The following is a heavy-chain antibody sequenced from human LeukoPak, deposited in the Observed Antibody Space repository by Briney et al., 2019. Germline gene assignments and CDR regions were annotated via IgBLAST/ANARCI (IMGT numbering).Heavy chain of an antibody. D-gene: IGHD3-10*01. CDR1: GDSISSGGYY. Sequence: SETLSLTCTVSGDSISSGGYYWSWIRQPPGKGLEWIGYIYHSGSTYYNPSLKSRVTISVDRSKNQFSLKLSSVTAADTAVYYCARGRKCGSGSYCRGAYYFDYWGQGTLVTVSS. V-gene: IGHV4-30-2*01. CDR3: ARGRKCGSGSYCRGAYYFDY. J-gene: IGHJ4*02. CDR2: IYHSGST.